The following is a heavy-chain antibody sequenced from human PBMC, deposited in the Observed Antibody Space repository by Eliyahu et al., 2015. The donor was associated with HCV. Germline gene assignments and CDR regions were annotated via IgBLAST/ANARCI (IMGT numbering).Heavy chain of an antibody. J-gene: IGHJ3*02. CDR3: ARGGSVTMIAVRGAFDI. V-gene: IGHV4-31*03. CDR2: IYYSGST. Sequence: QVQLQESGPGLVKPSQTLSLTCTVSGGSISSGGYYWSWIRQHPGKGLEWIGYIYYSGSTYYHPSLKSRVTISVDTSKNQFSLKLSSVTAADTAVYYCARGGSVTMIAVRGAFDIWGQGTMVTVSS. D-gene: IGHD3-22*01. CDR1: GGSISSGGYY.